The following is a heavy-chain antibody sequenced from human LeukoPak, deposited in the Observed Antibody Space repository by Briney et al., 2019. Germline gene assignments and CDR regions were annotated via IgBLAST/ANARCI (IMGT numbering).Heavy chain of an antibody. CDR2: INHSGST. CDR3: ASPVIAVAGTFP. D-gene: IGHD6-19*01. V-gene: IGHV4-34*01. J-gene: IGHJ4*02. CDR1: GGSFSGYY. Sequence: SETLSLTCAVYGGSFSGYYWSWIRQPPGKGLEWIGEINHSGSTNYNPSLKSRVTISVDTSKNQFSLKLSSVTAAGTAVYYCASPVIAVAGTFPWGQGTLVTVSS.